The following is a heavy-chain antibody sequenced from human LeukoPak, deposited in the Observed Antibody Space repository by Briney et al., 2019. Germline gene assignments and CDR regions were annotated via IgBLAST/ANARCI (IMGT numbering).Heavy chain of an antibody. Sequence: GGSLRLSCAASGFTFSDYYMSWIRQAPGKGLEWVSYISSSGSTIYYADSVEGRFTISRDNAKNSLYLQMNSLRAEDTAVYYCAREYCSSTSCYLPWAFDIWGQGTMVTVSS. V-gene: IGHV3-11*01. J-gene: IGHJ3*02. CDR3: AREYCSSTSCYLPWAFDI. CDR1: GFTFSDYY. D-gene: IGHD2-2*01. CDR2: ISSSGSTI.